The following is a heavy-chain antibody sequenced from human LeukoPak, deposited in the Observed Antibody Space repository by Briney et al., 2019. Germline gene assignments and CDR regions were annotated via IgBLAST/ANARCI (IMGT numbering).Heavy chain of an antibody. V-gene: IGHV1-18*01. CDR1: GYTFTSYG. J-gene: IGHJ3*02. Sequence: ASVKVSCKASGYTFTSYGISWARQAPGQGLEWMGWISAYNGNTNYAQKLQGRVTMTTDTSTSTAYMELRSLRSDDTAVYYCARTYDSSGYYYGAFDIWGQGTMVTVSS. D-gene: IGHD3-22*01. CDR3: ARTYDSSGYYYGAFDI. CDR2: ISAYNGNT.